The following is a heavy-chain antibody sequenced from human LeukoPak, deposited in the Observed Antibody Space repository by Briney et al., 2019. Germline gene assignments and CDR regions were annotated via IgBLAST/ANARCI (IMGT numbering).Heavy chain of an antibody. J-gene: IGHJ4*02. CDR3: TRDQGMTQFDH. CDR1: GLTFSDYY. V-gene: IGHV3-11*04. Sequence: GGSLRLYCAASGLTFSDYYMSWIRQAPGKGLEWLSYINIGGTNTHYADSVKGRFTISRDNAKKSLYLQMNSLRAEDTAVYYCTRDQGMTQFDHWGQGTLVTVSS. CDR2: INIGGTNT.